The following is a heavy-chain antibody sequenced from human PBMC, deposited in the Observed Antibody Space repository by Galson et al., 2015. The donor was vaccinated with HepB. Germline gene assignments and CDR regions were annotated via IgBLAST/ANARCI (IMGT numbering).Heavy chain of an antibody. V-gene: IGHV6-1*01. D-gene: IGHD5-18*01. CDR1: GDSVSSNSAA. CDR2: TYYRSKWYN. Sequence: CAISGDSVSSNSAAWNWIRQSPSRGLEWLGRTYYRSKWYNDYALSVKSRISIEPDTSKNQISLQLNSVTPEDTALYYCARTAYSYGYVMDYWGQGTLVTVSS. J-gene: IGHJ4*02. CDR3: ARTAYSYGYVMDY.